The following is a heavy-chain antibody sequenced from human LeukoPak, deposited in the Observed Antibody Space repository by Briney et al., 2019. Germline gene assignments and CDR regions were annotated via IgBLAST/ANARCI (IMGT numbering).Heavy chain of an antibody. V-gene: IGHV4-59*01. CDR2: IYYSGTT. D-gene: IGHD2-15*01. J-gene: IGHJ4*02. CDR3: ARVQGYCSAGSCYPSFDY. CDR1: GASISSSY. Sequence: SETLSLTCTVSGASISSSYWTWIRQPPGKGLEWIGYIYYSGTTNYNPSLKSRVTISVDTSKNQFSLKLSSVTAADTAVYYCARVQGYCSAGSCYPSFDYWGQGTLVTVSS.